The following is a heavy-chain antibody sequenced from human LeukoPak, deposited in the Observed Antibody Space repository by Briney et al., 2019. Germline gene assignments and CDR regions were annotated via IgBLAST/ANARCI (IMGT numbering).Heavy chain of an antibody. D-gene: IGHD3-10*01. Sequence: GGSLRLSCAASGFTFSSYAMSWVRQAPGKGLEWVSGISWNSGSIGYADSVKGRFTISRDNAKNSLYLQMNSLRAEDTALYYCAKDKGVALRSGSPNQSGMDVWGQGTTVTVSS. J-gene: IGHJ6*02. CDR2: ISWNSGSI. CDR3: AKDKGVALRSGSPNQSGMDV. CDR1: GFTFSSYA. V-gene: IGHV3-9*01.